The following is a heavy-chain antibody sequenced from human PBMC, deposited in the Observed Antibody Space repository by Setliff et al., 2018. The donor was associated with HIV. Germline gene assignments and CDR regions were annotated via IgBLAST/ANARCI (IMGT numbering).Heavy chain of an antibody. V-gene: IGHV4-34*01. CDR3: ARSHRARLLDF. CDR2: ISQSGST. Sequence: PSETLSLTCAVYGGSFSGYHWSWIRQLPGEGLQWIGEISQSGSTNYNPSLKSRVSSSVDASKNQFSMNLTSMTVADTAMYYCARSHRARLLDFWGQGTLVTVSS. J-gene: IGHJ4*02. CDR1: GGSFSGYH. D-gene: IGHD2-15*01.